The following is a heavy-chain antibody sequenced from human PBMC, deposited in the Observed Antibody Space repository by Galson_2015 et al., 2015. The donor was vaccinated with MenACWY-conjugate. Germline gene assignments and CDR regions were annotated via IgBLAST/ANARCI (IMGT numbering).Heavy chain of an antibody. CDR3: ARLVTRGITIFGAHPRASYGLDV. CDR2: INHVGDT. V-gene: IGHV4-34*01. CDR1: DGSLTGAS. J-gene: IGHJ6*02. Sequence: SETLSLPCGVHDGSLTGASWSWIRQPPGKGLEWLGEINHVGDTDYNPSLRGRVTISLDTSKNQFSLRLRSVTAADTAVYYCARLVTRGITIFGAHPRASYGLDVWGQGTTVIVSS. D-gene: IGHD3-3*01.